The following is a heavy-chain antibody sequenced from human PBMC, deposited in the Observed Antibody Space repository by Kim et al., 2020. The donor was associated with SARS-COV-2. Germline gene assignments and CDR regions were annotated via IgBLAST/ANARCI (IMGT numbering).Heavy chain of an antibody. Sequence: GGSLRLSCAASGFTFSSYEMNWVRQAPGKGLEWLSYITSSGSAIYYADSVEGRFTISRDNAKNSLYLLMNSLRAEDTADYYCARATGVSGLLDYWGQGTLVTVSS. D-gene: IGHD7-27*01. CDR2: ITSSGSAI. J-gene: IGHJ4*02. CDR3: ARATGVSGLLDY. V-gene: IGHV3-48*03. CDR1: GFTFSSYE.